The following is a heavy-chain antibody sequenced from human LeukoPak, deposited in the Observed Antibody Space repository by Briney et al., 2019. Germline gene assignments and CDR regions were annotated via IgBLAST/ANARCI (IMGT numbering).Heavy chain of an antibody. J-gene: IGHJ4*02. Sequence: GSLRLSCAASGFTFSSYGMHWVRQAPGKGLEWVAVISYDGSNKYYADSVKGRFTISRDNSKNTLYLQMNSLRAEDTAVYYCVRAEFDYWGQGTLVTVSS. CDR3: VRAEFDY. D-gene: IGHD4-17*01. CDR1: GFTFSSYG. V-gene: IGHV3-30*03. CDR2: ISYDGSNK.